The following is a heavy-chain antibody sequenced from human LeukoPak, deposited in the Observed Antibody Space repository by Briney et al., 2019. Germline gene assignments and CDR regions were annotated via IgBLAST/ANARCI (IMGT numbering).Heavy chain of an antibody. Sequence: PGGSLRLSCAASGFTFSSYWMSWVRQAPGKGLEWVANIKQDGSEKYYVDSVKGRFTISRDNAKNSLYLQMNSLRAEDTAVYYCARARYCSSTSCYYGMDVWGQGTTDTVSS. D-gene: IGHD2-2*01. CDR2: IKQDGSEK. V-gene: IGHV3-7*04. CDR1: GFTFSSYW. J-gene: IGHJ6*02. CDR3: ARARYCSSTSCYYGMDV.